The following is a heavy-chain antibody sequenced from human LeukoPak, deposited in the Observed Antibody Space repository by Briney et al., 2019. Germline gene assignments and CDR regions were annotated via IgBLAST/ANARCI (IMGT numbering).Heavy chain of an antibody. CDR2: INHSGST. D-gene: IGHD2-21*02. Sequence: SETLSLTCTVSGGSISSSSYYWGWIRQPPGKGLEWIGEINHSGSTNYNPSLKSRVTISVDTSKNQFSLKLSSVTAADTAGYYCARAYCVGDCTVLHIYFDNWGQGTLVTVSS. J-gene: IGHJ4*02. V-gene: IGHV4-39*07. CDR1: GGSISSSSYY. CDR3: ARAYCVGDCTVLHIYFDN.